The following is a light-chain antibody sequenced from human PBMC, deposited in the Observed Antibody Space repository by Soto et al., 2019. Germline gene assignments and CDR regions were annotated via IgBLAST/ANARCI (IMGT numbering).Light chain of an antibody. J-gene: IGKJ1*01. CDR3: QQYGSSPQT. CDR2: GAS. Sequence: EIVLTQSPGTVSSSPGERATLSCRASQSVSSNLAWYQQKPGQAPRLLIYGASSRATGIPDRFSGSGSGTDFTLTISRLEPEDFAVYYCQQYGSSPQTFGQGTKVDIK. V-gene: IGKV3-20*01. CDR1: QSVSSN.